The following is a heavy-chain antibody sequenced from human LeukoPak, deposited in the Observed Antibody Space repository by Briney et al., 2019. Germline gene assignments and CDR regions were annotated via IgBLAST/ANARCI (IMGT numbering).Heavy chain of an antibody. CDR1: GFTFSSYA. CDR2: ISGSGGST. V-gene: IGHV3-23*01. CDR3: AKSGYRFFMGDTANAFDI. J-gene: IGHJ3*02. D-gene: IGHD5-12*01. Sequence: GGSLRLSCAASGFTFSSYAMSWVRQAPGKGLEWVSAISGSGGSTSYADSVKGRFTISRDNSKNTLYLQLNSLRAEDTAVYYCAKSGYRFFMGDTANAFDIWGQGTMVTVSS.